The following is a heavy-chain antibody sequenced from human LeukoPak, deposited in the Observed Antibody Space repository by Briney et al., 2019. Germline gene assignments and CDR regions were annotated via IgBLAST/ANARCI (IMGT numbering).Heavy chain of an antibody. J-gene: IGHJ6*04. D-gene: IGHD2/OR15-2a*01. Sequence: SETLSLTCTVSGYSISSGYYWGWIRQPPGKGLEWIGSIYHSGSTYYNPSLKSRVTISVDTSKNQFSLKLSSVTAADTAVYYCARGLYVRIWGKGTTVTVSS. V-gene: IGHV4-38-2*02. CDR1: GYSISSGYY. CDR3: ARGLYVRI. CDR2: IYHSGST.